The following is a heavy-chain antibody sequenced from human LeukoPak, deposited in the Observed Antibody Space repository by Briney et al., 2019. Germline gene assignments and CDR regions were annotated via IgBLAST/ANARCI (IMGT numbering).Heavy chain of an antibody. CDR3: ARSNHDYGDYQPLMDV. CDR1: CYTFTSYG. CDR2: ISAYNGNT. Sequence: ASVKVSCKPSCYTFTSYGISWVRQAPGQGLECMGWISAYNGNTNYAQKLQGRVTMTTDTSTSTAYLELRNLTSDDTAGHYCARSNHDYGDYQPLMDVWGKGTTVTISS. J-gene: IGHJ6*03. D-gene: IGHD4-17*01. V-gene: IGHV1-18*01.